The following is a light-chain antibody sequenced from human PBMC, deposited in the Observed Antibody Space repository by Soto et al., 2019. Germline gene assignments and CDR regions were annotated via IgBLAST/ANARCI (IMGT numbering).Light chain of an antibody. CDR1: SSDVGNYNY. V-gene: IGLV2-14*01. CDR2: EVS. Sequence: QSVLTQPASVSGSPGQSITIFCTGASSDVGNYNYVSWYQQHPGKAPKLIIYEVSNRPSGVSNRFSGSKSGNTASLTISGLQAEDEADYYCASYTSSSSYVFGTGTKVTV. CDR3: ASYTSSSSYV. J-gene: IGLJ1*01.